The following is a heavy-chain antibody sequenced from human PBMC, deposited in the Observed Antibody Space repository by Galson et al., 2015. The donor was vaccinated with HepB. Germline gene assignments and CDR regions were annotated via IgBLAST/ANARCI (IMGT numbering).Heavy chain of an antibody. CDR2: MNPNSGNT. CDR1: GYTFTSYG. Sequence: SVKVSCKASGYTFTSYGISWVRQAPGQGLEWMGWMNPNSGNTGYAQKFQGRVTMTRNTSISTAYMELSSLRSEDTAVYYCARGRSITMVRGVYTGNFDYWGQGTLVTVSS. V-gene: IGHV1-8*02. CDR3: ARGRSITMVRGVYTGNFDY. J-gene: IGHJ4*02. D-gene: IGHD3-10*01.